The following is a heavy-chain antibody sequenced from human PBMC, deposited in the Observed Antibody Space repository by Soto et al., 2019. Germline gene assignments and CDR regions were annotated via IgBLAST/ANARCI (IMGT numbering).Heavy chain of an antibody. CDR1: GFTVSTNA. D-gene: IGHD3-10*01. V-gene: IGHV3-23*01. CDR3: AKVGYGTFAYYLSYFDC. J-gene: IGHJ4*02. Sequence: GFRRLSSSASGFTVSTNAMSWCLQAPGMGLDGVSLISGSGKTIYYTDAVKGRFTISTDNSKNTPSLQMNSLRAADTAVYYCAKVGYGTFAYYLSYFDCWGQGTLVTVSS. CDR2: ISGSGKTI.